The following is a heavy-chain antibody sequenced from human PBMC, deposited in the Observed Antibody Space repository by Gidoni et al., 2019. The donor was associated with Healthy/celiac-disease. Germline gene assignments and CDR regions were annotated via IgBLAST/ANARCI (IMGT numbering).Heavy chain of an antibody. CDR2: INHSGST. CDR1: GVSFSGYS. CDR3: ARGGIVLMVYAIRGSWFDP. V-gene: IGHV4-34*01. D-gene: IGHD2-8*01. J-gene: IGHJ5*02. Sequence: VQLLQWVAGLLTPSETLSLPCAVSGVSFSGYSRSWIRQPPGKGLEWIGEINHSGSTNYNPSLKSRVTISVDTSKNQFSLKLSYVTAADTAVYYCARGGIVLMVYAIRGSWFDPWGQGTLVTVSS.